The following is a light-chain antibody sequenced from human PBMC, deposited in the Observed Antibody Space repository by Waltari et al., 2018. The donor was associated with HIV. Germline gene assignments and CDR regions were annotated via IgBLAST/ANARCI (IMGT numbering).Light chain of an antibody. V-gene: IGLV4-69*01. J-gene: IGLJ2*01. Sequence: QVVLTQSPSASAPLGASIKLTCSLTRGKGTYTIAWHQQRPEKGPRFLMKLNYDGSQIKVDGIPDRFSGSSSGAERYLTISSLQSEDEADYYCQTWGTAIHVVFGGGTKLTVL. CDR3: QTWGTAIHVV. CDR1: RGKGTYT. CDR2: LNYDGSQ.